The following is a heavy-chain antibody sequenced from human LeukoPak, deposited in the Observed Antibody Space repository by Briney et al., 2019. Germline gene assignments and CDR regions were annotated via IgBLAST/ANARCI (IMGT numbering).Heavy chain of an antibody. CDR3: TKNGGYSDAFDI. Sequence: GGSLRLSCAASGFIFDDYAMHWVRQAPGKGLEWVSPISGDGGRTYYTDSVKGRFTISRDNSKHSLYLQMNSLRTEDTALYYCTKNGGYSDAFDIWGQGTMVTVSS. J-gene: IGHJ3*02. CDR2: ISGDGGRT. CDR1: GFIFDDYA. D-gene: IGHD3-10*01. V-gene: IGHV3-43*02.